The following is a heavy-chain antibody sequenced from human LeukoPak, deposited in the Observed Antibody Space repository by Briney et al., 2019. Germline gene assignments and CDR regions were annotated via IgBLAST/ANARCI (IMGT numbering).Heavy chain of an antibody. D-gene: IGHD2-15*01. CDR3: AKDERYCSGGSCYPVVVY. CDR1: GFTFSSYA. J-gene: IGHJ4*02. Sequence: QPGGSLRLSCAASGFTFSSYAMSWVRQAPGKGLEWVSAISGSGGSTYYADSVKGRFTISRDNSKNTLYLQMNSLRAEDTAVYYCAKDERYCSGGSCYPVVVYWGQGTLVTASS. CDR2: ISGSGGST. V-gene: IGHV3-23*01.